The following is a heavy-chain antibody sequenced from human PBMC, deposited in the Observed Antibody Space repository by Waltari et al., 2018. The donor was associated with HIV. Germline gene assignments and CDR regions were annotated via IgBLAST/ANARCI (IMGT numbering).Heavy chain of an antibody. V-gene: IGHV4-38-2*02. CDR3: ARDQDYYDSTGYTCYAFDP. D-gene: IGHD3-22*01. CDR1: GSSIISLYY. Sequence: QVRLQESGPGLVKPSETLSLTCSVSGSSIISLYYWGWLRQAPGKGLEWIGSIYRTGTTYYNPSLKSRVSVSVNMSKNQFSLKLSSVTAADTAVYYCARDQDYYDSTGYTCYAFDPWGQGTMVIVSS. CDR2: IYRTGTT. J-gene: IGHJ3*01.